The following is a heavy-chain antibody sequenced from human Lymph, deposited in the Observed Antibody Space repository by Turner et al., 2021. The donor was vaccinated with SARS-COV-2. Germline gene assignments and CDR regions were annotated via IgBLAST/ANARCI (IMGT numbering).Heavy chain of an antibody. CDR2: INPNSGGT. CDR3: ARGGLYYYDSSAYYNDAFDI. J-gene: IGHJ3*02. CDR1: GYTFTGYY. V-gene: IGHV1-2*02. Sequence: QVQLVQSGAAVMKPGASVKVSCKASGYTFTGYYLHWVRQAPGQGLEWMGWINPNSGGTDYAQKFQGRVTVTRDASFNTAYMELTRLRSDDTAVYYCARGGLYYYDSSAYYNDAFDIWGQGTMVTVSS. D-gene: IGHD3-22*01.